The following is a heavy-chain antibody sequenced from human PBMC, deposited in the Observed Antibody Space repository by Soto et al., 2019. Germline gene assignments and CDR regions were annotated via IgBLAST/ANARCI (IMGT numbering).Heavy chain of an antibody. CDR2: ISYDGGKK. J-gene: IGHJ4*02. V-gene: IGHV3-30*09. CDR3: ARSSTSGWPY. D-gene: IGHD6-19*01. Sequence: GGSLRLSCAASGFTFSSFGMHWVRQAPGKGLEWVAIISYDGGKKHYADSVKGRFAISRDKSNNTVHLQMNSLRTEDTAIYFCARSSTSGWPYWGQGTRVTVSS. CDR1: GFTFSSFG.